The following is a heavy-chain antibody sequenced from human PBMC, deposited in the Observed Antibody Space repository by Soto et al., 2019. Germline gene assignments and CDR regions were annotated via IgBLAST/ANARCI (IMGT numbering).Heavy chain of an antibody. J-gene: IGHJ4*02. CDR2: LKRDGSEI. CDR3: AGMGLWGKLTDL. CDR1: GFTFGLYW. Sequence: GGSLRLSGAPSGFTFGLYWLGWVRQATGKGLEWVANLKRDGSEIYFLESVRGRLTMSRDNAKTSFYLHMNNLRAEDTAVYFCAGMGLWGKLTDLWGQGTSVTVS. D-gene: IGHD7-27*01. V-gene: IGHV3-7*01.